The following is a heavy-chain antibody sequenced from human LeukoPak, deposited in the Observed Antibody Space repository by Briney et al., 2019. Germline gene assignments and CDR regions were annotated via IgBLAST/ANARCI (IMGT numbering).Heavy chain of an antibody. CDR2: ISGSGGSI. Sequence: PGGSLRLSCAASGLTFSTYALSWVRQAPGKGLEWVSVISGSGGSIYYADSVKGRFTISRDNSKNTLYLQMNSLRAEDTAVYYCAKDSRGSSAWNHWGQGTLVTVSS. CDR1: GLTFSTYA. CDR3: AKDSRGSSAWNH. D-gene: IGHD2-2*01. V-gene: IGHV3-23*01. J-gene: IGHJ5*02.